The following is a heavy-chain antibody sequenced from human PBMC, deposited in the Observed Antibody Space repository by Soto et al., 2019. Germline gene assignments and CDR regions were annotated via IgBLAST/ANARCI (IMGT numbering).Heavy chain of an antibody. CDR3: ARGGTGVIVVVPAAKQNRLFTYQAQKNYGMDV. CDR2: IDPSDSYT. Sequence: GESLKISCKGSGYSFTSYWISWVRQMPGKGLEWMGRIDPSDSYTNYSPSFQGHVTISADKSISTAYLQWSSLKASDTAMYYCARGGTGVIVVVPAAKQNRLFTYQAQKNYGMDVPRPGTTVTVSS. V-gene: IGHV5-10-1*01. J-gene: IGHJ6*01. CDR1: GYSFTSYW. D-gene: IGHD2-2*01.